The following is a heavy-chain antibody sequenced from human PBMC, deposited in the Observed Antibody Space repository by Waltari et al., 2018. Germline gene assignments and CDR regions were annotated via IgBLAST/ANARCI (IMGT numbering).Heavy chain of an antibody. CDR3: ASHLEDFYYYMDV. CDR2: IGRSSTYT. V-gene: IGHV3-21*06. J-gene: IGHJ6*03. CDR1: VFIFNAYP. Sequence: VQLVESAVGLVQPVGSLRLSCGASVFIFNAYPMNWVRQTPEKGREWVSSIGRSSTYTYYADSVKGRFTISRDNAANSLYLEMNALRPEDTAVYYCASHLEDFYYYMDVWGKGTTVTVSS.